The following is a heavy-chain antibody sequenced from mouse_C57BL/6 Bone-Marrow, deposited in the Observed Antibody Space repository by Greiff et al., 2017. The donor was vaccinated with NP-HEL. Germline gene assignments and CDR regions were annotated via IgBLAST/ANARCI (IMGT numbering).Heavy chain of an antibody. Sequence: QVQLQQSGAELARPGASVKLSCKASGYTFTSYGISWVKQRTGQGLEWIGEIYPRSGNTYYNEKFKGTATLTADKSSSTAYMELRSLTSEDSAVYFCARGDYGSSLNYYAMDYWGQGTSVTVSS. CDR3: ARGDYGSSLNYYAMDY. D-gene: IGHD1-1*01. CDR2: IYPRSGNT. J-gene: IGHJ4*01. V-gene: IGHV1-81*01. CDR1: GYTFTSYG.